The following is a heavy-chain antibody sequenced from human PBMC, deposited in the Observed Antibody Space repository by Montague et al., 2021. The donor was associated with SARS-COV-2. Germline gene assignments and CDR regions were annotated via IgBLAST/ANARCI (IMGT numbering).Heavy chain of an antibody. CDR2: IFHSGST. Sequence: SETLSLTCAVSGGSISSDNWWSWVRQSPGKGLEWIGEIFHSGSTNYNPSLKSRVTMSVDKSKNDFSLNLSPVTAADTAMYYCARRITMVRGVTKRNNWFDPWGRGILVTVSS. CDR3: ARRITMVRGVTKRNNWFDP. V-gene: IGHV4-4*02. D-gene: IGHD3-10*01. J-gene: IGHJ5*02. CDR1: GGSISSDNW.